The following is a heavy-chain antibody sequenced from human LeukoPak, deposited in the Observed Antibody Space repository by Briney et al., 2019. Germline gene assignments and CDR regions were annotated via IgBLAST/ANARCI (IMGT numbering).Heavy chain of an antibody. CDR3: ATPSAAPGHAF. CDR2: IKEDGTEE. CDR1: GFTFSRSL. J-gene: IGHJ4*02. Sequence: GGSLRLSCAVSGFTFSRSLMRWVRQAPGKGLEWVASIKEDGTEEYYVDSVRGRFAVSRDNTKNSLFLQMNSLRAEDTAVYYCATPSAAPGHAFWGQGTLATVSS. D-gene: IGHD6-13*01. V-gene: IGHV3-7*05.